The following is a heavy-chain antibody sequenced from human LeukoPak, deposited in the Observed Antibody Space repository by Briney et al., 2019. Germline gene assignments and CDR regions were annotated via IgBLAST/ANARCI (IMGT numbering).Heavy chain of an antibody. J-gene: IGHJ3*02. CDR1: GFIFSNYG. D-gene: IGHD3-10*01. CDR2: IWYDGSKT. Sequence: GGSLRLSCAASGFIFSNYGMHWVRQAPGKGPEWVAIIWYDGSKTYYADSVKGRFTISRDNSKNTLYVQMNSLRIEDAAVYYCANDTRYHGSGTYATAAFDIWGQGTMVTVSS. V-gene: IGHV3-30*02. CDR3: ANDTRYHGSGTYATAAFDI.